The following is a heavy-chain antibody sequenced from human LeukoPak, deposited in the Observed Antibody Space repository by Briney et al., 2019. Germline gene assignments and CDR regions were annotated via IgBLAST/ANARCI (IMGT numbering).Heavy chain of an antibody. Sequence: SETLSLTCSVSGYSINSAYYGGWIRQPPGNGLEWIGNLFPGLSTEHNPSLKGRATIFLDTSKNIFSLRLTSLTSADTTLYFFEGMKTVIRGRRFDSWGQGALVTVSS. CDR2: LFPGLST. D-gene: IGHD4-23*01. CDR1: GYSINSAYY. J-gene: IGHJ4*02. CDR3: EGMKTVIRGRRFDS. V-gene: IGHV4-38-2*01.